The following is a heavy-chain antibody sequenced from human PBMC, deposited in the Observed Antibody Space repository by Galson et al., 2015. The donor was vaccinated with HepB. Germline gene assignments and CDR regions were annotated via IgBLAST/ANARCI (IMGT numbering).Heavy chain of an antibody. J-gene: IGHJ4*02. D-gene: IGHD2-2*01. CDR2: VSGRAAGTEYGITT. Sequence: YLRLSCAASGFTFSSYAMNWVRQAPGKGLEWVAAVSGRAAGTEYGITTDYADSVKGRFTISRDNSKNTLYLQMNSLRAEDTAVYYCAKVGPSCSSTRCSDYYFDYWGQGTLVTVSS. V-gene: IGHV3-23*01. CDR1: GFTFSSYA. CDR3: AKVGPSCSSTRCSDYYFDY.